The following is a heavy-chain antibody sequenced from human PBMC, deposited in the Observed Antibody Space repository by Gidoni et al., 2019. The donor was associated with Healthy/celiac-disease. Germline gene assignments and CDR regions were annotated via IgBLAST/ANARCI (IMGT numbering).Heavy chain of an antibody. Sequence: QVQLQQWGAGLLKPSETLSLTCAVYGGSFSGYYWSWIRQPPGKGLEWIGEINHSGSTNYNPSLKSRVTISVDTSKNQFSLKLSSVTAADTAVYYCARGAGYCSGGSCYSRDWFDPWGQGTLVTVSS. J-gene: IGHJ5*02. CDR1: GGSFSGYY. CDR2: INHSGST. D-gene: IGHD2-15*01. CDR3: ARGAGYCSGGSCYSRDWFDP. V-gene: IGHV4-34*01.